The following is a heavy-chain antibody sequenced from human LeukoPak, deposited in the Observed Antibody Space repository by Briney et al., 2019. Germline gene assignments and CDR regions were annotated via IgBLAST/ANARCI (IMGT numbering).Heavy chain of an antibody. CDR3: ARDLKDIVLMVYAIPDWFDP. CDR1: GFTFSSYS. V-gene: IGHV3-48*01. D-gene: IGHD2-8*01. Sequence: GGSLRLSCAASGFTFSSYSMNWVRQASGKGLEWVSYISSSSSTIYYADSVKGRFTISRDNAKNSLYLQMNSLRAEDTAVYYCARDLKDIVLMVYAIPDWFDPWGQGTLVTVSS. CDR2: ISSSSSTI. J-gene: IGHJ5*02.